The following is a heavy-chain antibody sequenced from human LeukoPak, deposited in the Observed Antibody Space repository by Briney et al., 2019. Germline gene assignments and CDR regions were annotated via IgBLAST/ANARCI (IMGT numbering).Heavy chain of an antibody. CDR3: AKDDYLDY. V-gene: IGHV3-23*01. Sequence: PGGSLRLSCAASGFTFSSYAMSWVRQAPGKGLEWVSTISGSGDDTSYADSVKGRFTISRDSSKNTLRLQMNSLRAEDTAIYYCAKDDYLDYWGRGTLVTVAS. J-gene: IGHJ4*02. D-gene: IGHD4/OR15-4a*01. CDR1: GFTFSSYA. CDR2: ISGSGDDT.